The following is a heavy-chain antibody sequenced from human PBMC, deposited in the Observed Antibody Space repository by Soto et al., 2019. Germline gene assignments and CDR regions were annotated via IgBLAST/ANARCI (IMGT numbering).Heavy chain of an antibody. CDR2: IHYSGKT. CDR3: VRFEEPPPGSGPLADF. J-gene: IGHJ4*02. D-gene: IGHD3-10*01. V-gene: IGHV4-34*01. Sequence: SETLSLTXGVYGESFSTYYWNWIRQSPGKGLEWIADIHYSGKTNYNPSLKSRLTISVDTSQKQFSLKLTSVTAADTAVYYCVRFEEPPPGSGPLADFWGQGTLVTVSS. CDR1: GESFSTYY.